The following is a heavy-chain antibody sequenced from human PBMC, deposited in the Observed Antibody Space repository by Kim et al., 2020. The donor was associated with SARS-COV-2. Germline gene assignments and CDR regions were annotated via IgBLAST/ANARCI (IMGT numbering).Heavy chain of an antibody. J-gene: IGHJ4*02. V-gene: IGHV3-72*01. D-gene: IGHD1-26*01. CDR1: GFTFSDHY. CDR2: IRHKGLSHTT. Sequence: GGSLRLSCAASGFTFSDHYMDWVRQAPGKGLEWVGRIRHKGLSHTTEYAASVKGRFTISRDDSKSSLYLQMNSLRIDDTAVYFCVRAEIVEAPLGDWGQGTLVTVSS. CDR3: VRAEIVEAPLGD.